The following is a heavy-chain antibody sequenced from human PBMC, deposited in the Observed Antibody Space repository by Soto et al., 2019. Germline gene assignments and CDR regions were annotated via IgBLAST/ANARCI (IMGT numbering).Heavy chain of an antibody. V-gene: IGHV3-23*01. Sequence: HPGGSLRLSCAASGFTFSSYAMSWVRQAPGKGLEWVSAISGSGGSTYYADSVKGRFTISRDNSKNTPYLQMNSLRAEDTAVYYCAKDLRWEWLVVDYWGQGTLVTVSS. CDR1: GFTFSSYA. CDR2: ISGSGGST. CDR3: AKDLRWEWLVVDY. D-gene: IGHD6-19*01. J-gene: IGHJ4*02.